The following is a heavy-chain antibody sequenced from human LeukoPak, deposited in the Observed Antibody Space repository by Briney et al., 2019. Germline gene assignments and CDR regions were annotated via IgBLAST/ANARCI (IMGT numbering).Heavy chain of an antibody. CDR3: ARVAVASRPNWFDP. Sequence: ASLKVSCKQSGYISTSNHIHCVRTAPEQRLGWVGIINPSSDGKSYAQRFQGRVTLTRDTSTSTAYMELRSLTSEDTAVYFCARVAVASRPNWFDPWSQGTLVTVSS. CDR2: INPSSDGK. J-gene: IGHJ5*02. D-gene: IGHD6-6*01. V-gene: IGHV1-46*01. CDR1: GYISTSNH.